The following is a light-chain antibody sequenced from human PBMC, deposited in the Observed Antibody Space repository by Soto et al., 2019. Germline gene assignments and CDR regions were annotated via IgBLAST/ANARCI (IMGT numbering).Light chain of an antibody. CDR3: QKYYSAPFT. CDR2: AAS. CDR1: QGISNY. J-gene: IGKJ3*01. Sequence: DIQMTQSPSSLSASVGDRVTITCRASQGISNYLAWYQQKPGRVPKPLIYAASTLQSGVPSRFSGSGSGTDFTLTISSPQPEDVATYFCQKYYSAPFTFGPGTKVDIK. V-gene: IGKV1-27*01.